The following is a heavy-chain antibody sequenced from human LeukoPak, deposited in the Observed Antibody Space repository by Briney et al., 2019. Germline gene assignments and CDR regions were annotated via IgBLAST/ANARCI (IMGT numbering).Heavy chain of an antibody. Sequence: GGSLRLSCAASGFTVSSNYMSRVRQAPGKGLEWVSVIYSGGSTYYADSVKGRFTISRDNSKNTLYLQMNSLRAEDTAVYYCARGVAVAGEFDYWGQGTLDTVSS. CDR1: GFTVSSNY. CDR3: ARGVAVAGEFDY. V-gene: IGHV3-66*01. D-gene: IGHD6-19*01. CDR2: IYSGGST. J-gene: IGHJ4*02.